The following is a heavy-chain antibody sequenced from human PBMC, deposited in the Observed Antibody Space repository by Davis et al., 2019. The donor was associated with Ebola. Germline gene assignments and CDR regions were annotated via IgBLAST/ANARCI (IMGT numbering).Heavy chain of an antibody. CDR2: ISGSGGST. J-gene: IGHJ4*02. CDR3: AKDITENTVTTGPLRY. V-gene: IGHV3-23*01. CDR1: GFTFSSYA. Sequence: GGSLRLSCAASGFTFSSYAMSWVRQAPGKGLEWVSAISGSGGSTYYADSVKGRFTISRDNSKNTLYLQMNSLRAEDTAVYYCAKDITENTVTTGPLRYWGQGTLVTVSS. D-gene: IGHD4-17*01.